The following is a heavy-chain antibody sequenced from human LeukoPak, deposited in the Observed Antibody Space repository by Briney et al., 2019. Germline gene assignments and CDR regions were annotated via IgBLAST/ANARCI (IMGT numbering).Heavy chain of an antibody. CDR2: IIPIFGTA. CDR1: GGTFSSYA. CDR3: ARDGYSSSWYYYFDY. Sequence: SVKVSCKASGGTFSSYAISWVRQAPGQGLEWMGGIIPIFGTANYAQKFQGRVTITADESTSTAYMELSSLRSEDTAVYYGARDGYSSSWYYYFDYWGQGTLVTVSS. D-gene: IGHD6-13*01. J-gene: IGHJ4*02. V-gene: IGHV1-69*01.